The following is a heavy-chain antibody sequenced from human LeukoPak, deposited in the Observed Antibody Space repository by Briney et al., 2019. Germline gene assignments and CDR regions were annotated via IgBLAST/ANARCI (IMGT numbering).Heavy chain of an antibody. Sequence: SVKVSCKXSGGTFSSYAINWVRQAPGQGPEWMGGIIPIFGRANYAQKFQGRVTMTTDESTSTAYMELSSLRSEDTAVYYCARVFARSGEISGSYFYYWGQGTLVTVSS. CDR2: IIPIFGRA. V-gene: IGHV1-69*05. J-gene: IGHJ4*02. CDR1: GGTFSSYA. D-gene: IGHD1-26*01. CDR3: ARVFARSGEISGSYFYY.